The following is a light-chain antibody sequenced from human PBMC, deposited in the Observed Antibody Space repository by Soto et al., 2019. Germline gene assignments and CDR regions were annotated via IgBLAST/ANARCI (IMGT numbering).Light chain of an antibody. CDR3: QQRSNWPPIT. Sequence: EIGLTQTATTLSLSPGERATLSCRASQSVSSYLAWYQQKPGQAPRLLIYDASNRATGIPARFSGSGSGTDFTLTISSLEPEDFAVYYCQQRSNWPPITFGQGTRLEI. CDR2: DAS. J-gene: IGKJ5*01. CDR1: QSVSSY. V-gene: IGKV3-11*01.